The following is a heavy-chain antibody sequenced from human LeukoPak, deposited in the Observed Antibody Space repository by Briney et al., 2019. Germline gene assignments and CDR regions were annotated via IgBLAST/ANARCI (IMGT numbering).Heavy chain of an antibody. CDR2: IIPIFGTA. J-gene: IGHJ5*02. CDR3: ARDPKPTVTTFSWFDP. V-gene: IGHV1-69*01. D-gene: IGHD4-17*01. CDR1: GGTLSSYA. Sequence: SVKVSCTASGGTLSSYAISWVRQAPGQGLEWMGGIIPIFGTANYAQKFQGRVTITADESTSTAYMELSRLRSEDTAVYYSARDPKPTVTTFSWFDPWGQGTLVTVSS.